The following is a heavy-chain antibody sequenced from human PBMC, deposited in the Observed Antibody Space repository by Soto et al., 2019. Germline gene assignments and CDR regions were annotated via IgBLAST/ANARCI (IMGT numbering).Heavy chain of an antibody. J-gene: IGHJ4*02. CDR1: GFTFSSYA. Sequence: PGGSLRLSCAASGFTFSSYAMSWVRQAPGKGLEWVSAISGSGGSTYYADSVKGRFTISRDNSKDTLYLQMNSLRAEDTAVYYCSKVYGVEGYYVVVTAITNFDYWGQGTLVTVSS. D-gene: IGHD2-21*02. V-gene: IGHV3-23*01. CDR3: SKVYGVEGYYVVVTAITNFDY. CDR2: ISGSGGST.